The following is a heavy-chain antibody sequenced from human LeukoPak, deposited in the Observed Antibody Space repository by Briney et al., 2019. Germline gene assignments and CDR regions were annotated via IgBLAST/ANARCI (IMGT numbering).Heavy chain of an antibody. CDR3: ARQILRGSYFYFLDV. CDR1: GFTFTSYA. V-gene: IGHV3-23*01. D-gene: IGHD3-10*01. J-gene: IGHJ6*03. Sequence: GGSLRLSCAASGFTFTSYAMSWVRQTPGKGLEWVSSINNRGDNTHYADSLEGGFTISRDTSRNTLYLQMRRLRVEDTATYYCARQILRGSYFYFLDVWGIGTPVTVSS. CDR2: INNRGDNT.